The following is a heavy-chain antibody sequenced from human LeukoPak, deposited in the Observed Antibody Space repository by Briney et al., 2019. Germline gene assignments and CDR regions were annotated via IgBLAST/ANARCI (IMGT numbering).Heavy chain of an antibody. CDR1: GGSFTSGNYK. V-gene: IGHV4-61*02. Sequence: PSETLSLTCTVSGGSFTSGNYKWSWLRQPAGKGLEWIGRIYTNGSTDYSPSLKSRVTISIDMSKNQFFLKLSSVTAADTAVYYCARGPDHAKVGYWGQGTLVTVSS. CDR2: IYTNGST. D-gene: IGHD1-26*01. J-gene: IGHJ4*02. CDR3: ARGPDHAKVGY.